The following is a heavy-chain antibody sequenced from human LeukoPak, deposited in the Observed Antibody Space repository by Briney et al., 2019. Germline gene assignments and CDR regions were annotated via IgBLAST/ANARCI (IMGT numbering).Heavy chain of an antibody. CDR1: GGSVSSGSYY. CDR3: ARGMGSSGYYVY. V-gene: IGHV4-61*01. CDR2: IYYSGST. J-gene: IGHJ4*02. D-gene: IGHD3-22*01. Sequence: SETLSLTCTVSGGSVSSGSYYWSWIRQPPGKGLEWIGYIYYSGSTNYNPSLKSRVTISVDTSKNQFSLKLSSVTAADTAVYYCARGMGSSGYYVYWGQGTLVTVSS.